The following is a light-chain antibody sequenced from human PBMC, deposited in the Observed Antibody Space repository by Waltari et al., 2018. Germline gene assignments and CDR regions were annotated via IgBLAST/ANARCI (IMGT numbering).Light chain of an antibody. V-gene: IGKV1-5*03. Sequence: CRTSQSVKNSLAWNQQEPGKAPEVLIHKASRLEGGVAARFSGSGYGTEFTITISIVQTDDFATYYCQEYDSLPVTFGGGTRVEIK. CDR2: KAS. CDR1: QSVKNS. CDR3: QEYDSLPVT. J-gene: IGKJ4*01.